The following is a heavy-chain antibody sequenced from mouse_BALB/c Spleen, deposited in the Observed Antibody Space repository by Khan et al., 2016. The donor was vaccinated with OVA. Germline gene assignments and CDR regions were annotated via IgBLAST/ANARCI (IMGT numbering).Heavy chain of an antibody. CDR1: GFSLTSYG. V-gene: IGHV2-6-1*01. CDR3: ARQPYYHYYALDY. D-gene: IGHD2-10*01. Sequence: QVQLKQSGPGLVAPSQSLSITCPISGFSLTSYGIHWVRQPPGKGLEWLVVIWSDGSTTYNSTLKSRPSITKDNSKSQVFLKMNSLQTDDTAMYYCARQPYYHYYALDYWGQGTSVTVAA. CDR2: IWSDGST. J-gene: IGHJ4*01.